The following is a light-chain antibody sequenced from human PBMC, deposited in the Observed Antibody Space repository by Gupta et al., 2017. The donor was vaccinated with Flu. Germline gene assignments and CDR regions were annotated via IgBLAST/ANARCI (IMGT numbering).Light chain of an antibody. V-gene: IGLV2-14*01. CDR3: ASFTSSRTWV. CDR2: EVN. CDR1: SGDIGGYEA. Sequence: QSALAQPASLSGSPGQSITISCTGTSGDIGGYEAVSWYQQHPDKAPILMIYEVNNRPSGVSSRFSGSQSGNTASLTISGLQAEDEADYYCASFTSSRTWVFGGGTKLTVL. J-gene: IGLJ3*02.